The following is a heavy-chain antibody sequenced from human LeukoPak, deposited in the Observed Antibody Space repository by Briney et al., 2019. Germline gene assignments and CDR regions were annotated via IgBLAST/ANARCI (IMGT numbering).Heavy chain of an antibody. J-gene: IGHJ4*02. Sequence: PSETLSLTCTVSGGSISSYYWSWIRQPPGKGLEWIGYIYYSGSTNYNPSLKSRVTISVDTSKNQFSLKLSSVTAADTAVYYCARVNYDSSGYSYYFGYWGQGTLVTVSS. CDR2: IYYSGST. CDR3: ARVNYDSSGYSYYFGY. V-gene: IGHV4-59*01. D-gene: IGHD3-22*01. CDR1: GGSISSYY.